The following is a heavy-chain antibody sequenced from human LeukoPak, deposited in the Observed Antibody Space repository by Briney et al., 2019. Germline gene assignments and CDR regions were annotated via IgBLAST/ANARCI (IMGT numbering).Heavy chain of an antibody. Sequence: SVKVSCKASGYTFTGYYMHWVRQAPGQGLEWMGIINPSGGSTSYAQKFQGRVTMTRDMSTSTVYMELSSLRSEDTAVYYCARDANWNYGRDYYYYMDVWGKGTTVTVSS. CDR1: GYTFTGYY. J-gene: IGHJ6*03. V-gene: IGHV1-46*01. CDR3: ARDANWNYGRDYYYYMDV. D-gene: IGHD1-7*01. CDR2: INPSGGST.